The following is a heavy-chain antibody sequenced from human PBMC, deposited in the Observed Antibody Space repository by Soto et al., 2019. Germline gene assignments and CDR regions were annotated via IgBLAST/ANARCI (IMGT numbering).Heavy chain of an antibody. Sequence: GASVKVSCKASRYTFTGYYMHWVRQAPGQGLEWMGWINPNSGGTNYAQKFQGWVTMTRDTSISTAYMELSRLRSDDTAVYYCARVPSGYCSSTSCFYAFDIWGQGTMVTVSS. CDR3: ARVPSGYCSSTSCFYAFDI. CDR2: INPNSGGT. V-gene: IGHV1-2*04. CDR1: RYTFTGYY. D-gene: IGHD2-2*03. J-gene: IGHJ3*02.